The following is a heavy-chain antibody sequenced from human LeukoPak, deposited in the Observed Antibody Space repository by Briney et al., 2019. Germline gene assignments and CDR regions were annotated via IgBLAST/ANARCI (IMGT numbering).Heavy chain of an antibody. Sequence: GGSLRLSCAPSGFTFSRHGMHWVRQAPGKGLEWVSAISGSGGSTYYADSVKGRFTISRDNSKNTLFLQMNSLRAEDTAVYYCARARDYYDGSGYYPLIDYWGQGTLVTVSS. D-gene: IGHD3-22*01. J-gene: IGHJ4*02. CDR1: GFTFSRHG. CDR3: ARARDYYDGSGYYPLIDY. CDR2: ISGSGGST. V-gene: IGHV3-23*01.